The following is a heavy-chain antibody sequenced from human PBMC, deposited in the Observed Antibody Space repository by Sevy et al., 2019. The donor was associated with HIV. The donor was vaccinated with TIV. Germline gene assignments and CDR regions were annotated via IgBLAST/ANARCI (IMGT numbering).Heavy chain of an antibody. J-gene: IGHJ6*03. D-gene: IGHD3-10*01. Sequence: KQSQTLSLTCAISGDSVSRNSAGWSWIRRSPSRGLEWLGRTYYRSKWYNDYAVSVRSRVSISVDTSKNQFSLQVNSVTPEDTAVYYCARSGPHLNNYFYMDVWGKGTTVTVSS. CDR3: ARSGPHLNNYFYMDV. V-gene: IGHV6-1*01. CDR1: GDSVSRNSAG. CDR2: TYYRSKWYN.